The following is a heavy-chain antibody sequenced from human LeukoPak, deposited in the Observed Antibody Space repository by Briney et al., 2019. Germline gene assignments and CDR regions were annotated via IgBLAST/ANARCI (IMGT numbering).Heavy chain of an antibody. CDR1: GGSFSSGGYY. J-gene: IGHJ4*02. V-gene: IGHV4-31*03. D-gene: IGHD1-1*01. CDR2: IYYSGST. Sequence: SETLSLTCTVSGGSFSSGGYYWSWIGQHPGKGLEWIGYIYYSGSTYYNPSLKSRVTISVDTSKNQFSLKLSSVTAADTAVYYCARTTSYVDYWGQGTLVTVSS. CDR3: ARTTSYVDY.